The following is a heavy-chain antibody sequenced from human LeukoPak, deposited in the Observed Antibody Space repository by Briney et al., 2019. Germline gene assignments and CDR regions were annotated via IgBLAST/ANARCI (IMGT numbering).Heavy chain of an antibody. Sequence: GGSLRLSCAASGFTFSSYSMNWVRQAPGKGLEWVSAISGSGGSTYYADSVKGRFTISRDNSKNTLYLQMNSLRAEDTAVYYCAKDEGGTAMVKPFDYWGQGTLVTVSS. CDR2: ISGSGGST. J-gene: IGHJ4*02. V-gene: IGHV3-23*01. CDR1: GFTFSSYS. CDR3: AKDEGGTAMVKPFDY. D-gene: IGHD5-18*01.